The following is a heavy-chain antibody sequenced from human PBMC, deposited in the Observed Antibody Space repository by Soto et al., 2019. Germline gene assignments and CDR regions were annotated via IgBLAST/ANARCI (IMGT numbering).Heavy chain of an antibody. CDR2: TYYRSKWYN. Sequence: SQALSLTCAISGDSVSSNSAAWNWIRQSPSRGLEWLGRTYYRSKWYNDYAVSVKSRITINPDTSKNQFSLQLNSVTPEDTAVYYCARVHCQHYDSSSYCPFDYWGQGTLVTVSS. CDR3: ARVHCQHYDSSSYCPFDY. D-gene: IGHD3-22*01. J-gene: IGHJ4*02. V-gene: IGHV6-1*01. CDR1: GDSVSSNSAA.